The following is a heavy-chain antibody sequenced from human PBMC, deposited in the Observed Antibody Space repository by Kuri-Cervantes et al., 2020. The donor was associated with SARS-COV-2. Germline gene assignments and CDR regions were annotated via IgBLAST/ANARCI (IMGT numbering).Heavy chain of an antibody. V-gene: IGHV3-20*04. CDR2: INWNGGST. CDR1: GFTFSSYA. Sequence: GGSLRLSCAASGFTFSSYAMHWVRQAPGKGLEWVSGINWNGGSTGYADSVKGRFTISRDNAKNSLYLQMNSLRAEDTAVYYCARYVRAPSQNNYYMDVWGKGTTVTVSS. CDR3: ARYVRAPSQNNYYMDV. D-gene: IGHD1/OR15-1a*01. J-gene: IGHJ6*03.